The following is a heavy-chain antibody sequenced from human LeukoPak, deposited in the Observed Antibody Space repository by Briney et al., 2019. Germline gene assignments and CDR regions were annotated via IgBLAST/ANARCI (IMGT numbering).Heavy chain of an antibody. CDR2: ISVSGGRT. CDR3: AKGGGIAAGGTLFDS. V-gene: IGHV3-23*01. Sequence: GGSLRLSCAASGFTFSSYAMNWVRQAPGKGLEWVSSISVSGGRTDYADSMRGRFTISRDNSKNTLYLQMNSLRAEDTAVYYCAKGGGIAAGGTLFDSWGQGTLVTVSS. D-gene: IGHD6-13*01. J-gene: IGHJ4*02. CDR1: GFTFSSYA.